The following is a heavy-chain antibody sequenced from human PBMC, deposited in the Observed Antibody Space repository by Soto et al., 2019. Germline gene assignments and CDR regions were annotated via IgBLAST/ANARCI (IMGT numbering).Heavy chain of an antibody. J-gene: IGHJ3*02. V-gene: IGHV1-18*01. Sequence: GASAEVSCKASGYSFSSYDINWARQATGQGLEWMGWMSANNGNTNYAQKLQGRVTMTTDTSTSTAYMELRSLRSDDTAVYYCARQEMTPAAFDIWGQGTMVTVSS. CDR2: MSANNGNT. CDR1: GYSFSSYD. CDR3: ARQEMTPAAFDI.